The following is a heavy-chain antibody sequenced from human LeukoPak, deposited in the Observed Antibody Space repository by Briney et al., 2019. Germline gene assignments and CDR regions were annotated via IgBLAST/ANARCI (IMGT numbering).Heavy chain of an antibody. CDR3: AKRQGAEITEWYFDF. CDR2: IEKDSSYA. V-gene: IGHV3-23*03. J-gene: IGHJ2*01. Sequence: GRSLRLSCAASGFIFSNYAISWVRQAPGKGPECVTNIEKDSSYAYYADSVKGRFTISRDNSKNTLYLQIASLRAEDTAVFFCAKRQGAEITEWYFDFWGRGSLVTVSS. D-gene: IGHD3-16*01. CDR1: GFIFSNYA.